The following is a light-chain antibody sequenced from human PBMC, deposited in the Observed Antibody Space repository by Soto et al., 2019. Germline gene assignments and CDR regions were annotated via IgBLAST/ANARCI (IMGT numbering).Light chain of an antibody. J-gene: IGLJ3*02. CDR1: SSDVGGYNY. CDR3: SSYTSSSTPWV. CDR2: DVS. V-gene: IGLV2-14*01. Sequence: QSALTQPASVSGSPGQSITISCTGTSSDVGGYNYVSWYQQHPGKAPKLMIYDVSNRPSGVSNRFSGSKSGNTASLTISGLQAEDEAVYYCSSYTSSSTPWVFGGGTKLTVL.